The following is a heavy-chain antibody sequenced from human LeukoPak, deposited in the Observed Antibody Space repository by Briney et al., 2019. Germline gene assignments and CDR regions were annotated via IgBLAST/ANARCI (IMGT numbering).Heavy chain of an antibody. CDR3: ASGGVIVTYFDY. CDR1: GLTFSNYA. CDR2: ISSSSSYI. V-gene: IGHV3-21*01. D-gene: IGHD3-16*02. J-gene: IGHJ4*02. Sequence: GGSLRLSCAASGLTFSNYAISWVRQAPGKGLEWVSSISSSSSYIYYADSVKGRFTISRDNAKNSLYLQMNSLRAEDTAVYYCASGGVIVTYFDYWGQGTLVTVSS.